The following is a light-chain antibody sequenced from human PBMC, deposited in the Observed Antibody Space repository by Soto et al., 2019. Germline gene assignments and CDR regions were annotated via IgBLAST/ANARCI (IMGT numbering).Light chain of an antibody. CDR1: QSVSNN. J-gene: IGKJ1*01. CDR2: GAS. CDR3: QQYNNWWT. Sequence: EIGMTQSPATLSVSPGERATLSCRASQSVSNNLAWYQKKPGQAPRLLIYGASTRATGIPARFSGSGSGTEFTLTISSLQSEDFAFYYCQQYNNWWTFGQGTRVDI. V-gene: IGKV3-15*01.